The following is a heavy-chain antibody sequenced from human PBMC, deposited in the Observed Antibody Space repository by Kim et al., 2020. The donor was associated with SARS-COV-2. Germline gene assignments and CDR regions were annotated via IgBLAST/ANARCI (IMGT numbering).Heavy chain of an antibody. D-gene: IGHD3-10*01. J-gene: IGHJ6*02. CDR3: ARDLWVRGETTSGGYYYGMDV. CDR2: INPSGGST. Sequence: ASVKVSCKASGYTFTSYYMHWVRQAPGQGLEWMGIINPSGGSTSYAQKFQGRVTMTRDTSTSTVYMELSSLRSEDTAVYYCARDLWVRGETTSGGYYYGMDVWGQGTTVTVSS. CDR1: GYTFTSYY. V-gene: IGHV1-46*01.